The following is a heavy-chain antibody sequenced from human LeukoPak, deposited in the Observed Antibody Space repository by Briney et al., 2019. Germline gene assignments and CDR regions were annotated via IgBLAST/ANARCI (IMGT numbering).Heavy chain of an antibody. J-gene: IGHJ4*02. Sequence: QPGGSLRLSRAASGFTFSGYWMHWVRQAPGKGLVWVSVINGDGSRTIYADSVKGRFTISRDNAKNTLYLQMAGLRAEDTAVYYCSRGNYFDYWGQGALVTVSS. CDR3: SRGNYFDY. CDR1: GFTFSGYW. CDR2: INGDGSRT. V-gene: IGHV3-74*01.